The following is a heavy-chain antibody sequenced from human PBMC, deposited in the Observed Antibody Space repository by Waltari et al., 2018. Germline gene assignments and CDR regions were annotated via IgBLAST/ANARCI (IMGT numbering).Heavy chain of an antibody. Sequence: QVQLVQSGAAVKMPGDSVKVSCTASGYTFTAYYIPWVRQAPGQGLEWVGRIDLNSGDTNFAEKFLGRVTMTRDTSITTAYLELRRLRSDDTAIYHCSRDCTGGSCYGLTYGMDVWGQGTLVSVSS. CDR3: SRDCTGGSCYGLTYGMDV. D-gene: IGHD2-15*01. CDR1: GYTFTAYY. J-gene: IGHJ6*02. V-gene: IGHV1-2*02. CDR2: IDLNSGDT.